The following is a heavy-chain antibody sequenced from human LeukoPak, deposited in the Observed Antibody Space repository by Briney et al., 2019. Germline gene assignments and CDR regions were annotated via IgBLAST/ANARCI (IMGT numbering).Heavy chain of an antibody. CDR1: GGSISSSNW. D-gene: IGHD3-10*01. Sequence: LETLSLTCAVSGGSISSSNWWTWVRQPPGKGLEWIGEIFHSGSTNYNPSLRSRLTISVDKSRNQFSLKLSSVTAADTAVYHCASLYYYDSGGYYNGDYWGQGTLVSVSS. J-gene: IGHJ4*02. CDR3: ASLYYYDSGGYYNGDY. V-gene: IGHV4-4*02. CDR2: IFHSGST.